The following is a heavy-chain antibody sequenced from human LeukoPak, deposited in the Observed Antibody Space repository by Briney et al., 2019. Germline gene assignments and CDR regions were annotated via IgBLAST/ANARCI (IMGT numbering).Heavy chain of an antibody. D-gene: IGHD3-10*01. CDR3: ATSSGRSDC. Sequence: PGGSLRLSCAASGFTFSSYGMHWVRQAPGKGLEWVAVISYDGSNKYYADSVKGRFTISRDNSKNTLYLQMNSLRAEDTAVNYRATSSGRSDCWGQGTLVTVSS. CDR2: ISYDGSNK. V-gene: IGHV3-30*03. J-gene: IGHJ4*02. CDR1: GFTFSSYG.